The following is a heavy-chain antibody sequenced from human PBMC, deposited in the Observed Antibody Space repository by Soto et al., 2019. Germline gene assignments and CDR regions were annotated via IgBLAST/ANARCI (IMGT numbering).Heavy chain of an antibody. CDR3: ASGALYYYFWSGYVFAY. V-gene: IGHV1-8*01. CDR1: GYTITSYD. D-gene: IGHD3-3*01. J-gene: IGHJ4*02. Sequence: ASVKGACKASGYTITSYDINWVRQATVQGLGWMGWINANNGNTGYAQKFQGRVTMTRNTSISTAYMELSSLRSEDTAVYYCASGALYYYFWSGYVFAYWGQGTLVTFSS. CDR2: INANNGNT.